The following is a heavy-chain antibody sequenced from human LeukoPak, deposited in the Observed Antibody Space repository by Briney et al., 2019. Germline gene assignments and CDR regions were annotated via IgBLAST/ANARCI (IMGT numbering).Heavy chain of an antibody. Sequence: GASVKVSCKASGYTFTSYGIGWVRQAPGQGLDWMGWISTYTADTYYAQNLQGRVTMTADTSTSVVYMELRSLRSDDTAVYYCVRDCSGGSCYPTPPDYYGMDVWGPGTTVTVSS. J-gene: IGHJ6*02. D-gene: IGHD2-15*01. CDR1: GYTFTSYG. CDR3: VRDCSGGSCYPTPPDYYGMDV. V-gene: IGHV1-18*01. CDR2: ISTYTADT.